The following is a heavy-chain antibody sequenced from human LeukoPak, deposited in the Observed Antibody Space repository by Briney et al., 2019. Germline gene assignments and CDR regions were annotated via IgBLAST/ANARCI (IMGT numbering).Heavy chain of an antibody. CDR2: ISYDGSNK. J-gene: IGHJ5*02. CDR3: AKGRPYSSGWIGFDP. D-gene: IGHD6-19*01. V-gene: IGHV3-30*18. Sequence: GGSLRLSCAASGFTFSSYGMHWVRQAPGKGLKWVAVISYDGSNKYYADSVKGRFTISRDNSKNTLYLQMNSLRAEDTAVYYCAKGRPYSSGWIGFDPWGQGTLVTVSS. CDR1: GFTFSSYG.